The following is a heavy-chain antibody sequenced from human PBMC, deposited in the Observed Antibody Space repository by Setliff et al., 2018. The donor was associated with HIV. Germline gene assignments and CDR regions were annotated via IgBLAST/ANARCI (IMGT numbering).Heavy chain of an antibody. CDR1: GYSFTSYW. J-gene: IGHJ6*02. CDR2: IYPGDSDT. D-gene: IGHD4-17*01. CDR3: ARLSTTVTPYYGMDV. V-gene: IGHV5-51*01. Sequence: GESLKLSCKGSGYSFTSYWIGWVRQMPGKGLEWMGIIYPGDSDTRYSPSFQGQVTISADKSISTAYLQWSSLKASDTAMYYCARLSTTVTPYYGMDVWGQGTTVTVSS.